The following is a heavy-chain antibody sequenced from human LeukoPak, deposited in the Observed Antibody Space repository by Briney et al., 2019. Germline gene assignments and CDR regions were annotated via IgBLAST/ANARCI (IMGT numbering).Heavy chain of an antibody. Sequence: PGGSLRLSCAASGFTFRSYWMHWVRQTPGKGLVWVSRINGDGSNTTYADSVKGRFTTSRDNSKNTLYLQMNSLRAEDTAVYYCAREYPTGDYGSIFDYWGQGTLVTVSS. CDR1: GFTFRSYW. J-gene: IGHJ4*02. CDR2: INGDGSNT. V-gene: IGHV3-74*01. D-gene: IGHD4-17*01. CDR3: AREYPTGDYGSIFDY.